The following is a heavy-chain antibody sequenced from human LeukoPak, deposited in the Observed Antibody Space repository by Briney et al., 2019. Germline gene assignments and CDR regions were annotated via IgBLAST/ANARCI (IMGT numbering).Heavy chain of an antibody. CDR1: GFTFSSYA. V-gene: IGHV3-30-3*01. CDR3: ARDDYNGLYYFDY. Sequence: PGRSLRLSCAASGFTFSSYAMHWVRQAPGKGLEWVAVISYDGSNKYYADSVKGRFTISRDNAKNSLYLQMNSLRAEDTAVYYCARDDYNGLYYFDYWGQGTLVTVSS. D-gene: IGHD4-11*01. CDR2: ISYDGSNK. J-gene: IGHJ4*02.